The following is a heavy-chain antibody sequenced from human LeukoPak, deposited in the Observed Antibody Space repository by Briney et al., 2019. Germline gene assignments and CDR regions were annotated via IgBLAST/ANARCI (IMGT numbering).Heavy chain of an antibody. D-gene: IGHD6-19*01. CDR3: ARSPYSSGENWFDP. Sequence: GASVKVSCKASGGTFSSYAISWVRQAPGQGLEWMGEIIPIFGTANYAQKFQGRVTITTDESTSTAYMELSSLRSEDTAVYYCARSPYSSGENWFDPWGQGTLVTVSS. J-gene: IGHJ5*02. V-gene: IGHV1-69*05. CDR2: IIPIFGTA. CDR1: GGTFSSYA.